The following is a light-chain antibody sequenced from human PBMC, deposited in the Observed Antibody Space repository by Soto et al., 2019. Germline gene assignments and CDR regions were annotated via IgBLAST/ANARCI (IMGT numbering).Light chain of an antibody. J-gene: IGLJ1*01. V-gene: IGLV2-14*03. CDR1: SSDIGAYNY. CDR2: DVN. Sequence: QSALTQPASVSGSPGQSITISCTGTSSDIGAYNYVSWYRQHPGKAPQLLIYDVNNRPSGVSHRFSGSKSGNTASLTISGLQSEDESDYFCTSYPASNTLEVFGPGTKVTVL. CDR3: TSYPASNTLEV.